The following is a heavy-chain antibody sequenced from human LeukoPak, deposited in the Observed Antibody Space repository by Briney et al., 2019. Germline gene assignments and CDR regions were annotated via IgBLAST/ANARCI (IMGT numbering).Heavy chain of an antibody. D-gene: IGHD3-10*01. CDR2: IYFSGCT. CDR3: ASRTPGIDAFDI. CDR1: GGSISSDGYY. V-gene: IGHV4-31*02. Sequence: PSQTLSLTCTVSGGSISSDGYYWSWIRQHPGKGLEWIGYIYFSGCTYYNPSLKSRVNIPVDTSKNQFSLKLSSVTAADTAVYYCASRTPGIDAFDIWGQGTMVTVSS. J-gene: IGHJ3*02.